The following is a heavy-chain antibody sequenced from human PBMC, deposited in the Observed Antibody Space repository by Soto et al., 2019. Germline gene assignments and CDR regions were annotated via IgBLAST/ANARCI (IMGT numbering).Heavy chain of an antibody. V-gene: IGHV1-3*01. CDR2: INVGNGNT. CDR1: GYTFTIYA. J-gene: IGHJ6*04. Sequence: AQLVQSGAEVKQPGASVKVSCKASGYTFTIYAIYWVRQAPGQKLEWMGWINVGNGNTKYSQKFQGRVTITRDTSASTAYMELSGLTFEDTAVYYCARNYHGLGVWGKGTTVTVSS. CDR3: ARNYHGLGV. D-gene: IGHD3-10*01.